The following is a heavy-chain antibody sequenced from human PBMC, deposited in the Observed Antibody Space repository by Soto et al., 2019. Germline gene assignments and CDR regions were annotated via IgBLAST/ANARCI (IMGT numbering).Heavy chain of an antibody. V-gene: IGHV1-2*02. CDR1: GYSFTGYY. Sequence: ASVNVSCKASGYSFTGYYMHWVRQAPGQGLEWMGWINPNSGVTNYAQRFQGRVTMTRETSVSTAYMELGRLKSDDTAVYFCARSEWGHPGYDNYGMDVWGHGTTVTVSS. CDR2: INPNSGVT. D-gene: IGHD1-26*01. J-gene: IGHJ6*02. CDR3: ARSEWGHPGYDNYGMDV.